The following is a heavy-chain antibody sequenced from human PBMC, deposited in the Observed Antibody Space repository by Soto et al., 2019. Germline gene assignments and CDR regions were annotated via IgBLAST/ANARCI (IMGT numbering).Heavy chain of an antibody. CDR2: ISAYNGNT. Sequence: QVQLVQSGAEVKKPGASVKVSCKASGYTFTSYGLSWVRQAPGQGLEWMGWISAYNGNTNYAQKLQGRVTMTTDTSTRTAYKDPRSLTSIDTAVYYRARDSPPVDYWAQGTLVTVSS. J-gene: IGHJ4*02. V-gene: IGHV1-18*01. CDR3: ARDSPPVDY. CDR1: GYTFTSYG.